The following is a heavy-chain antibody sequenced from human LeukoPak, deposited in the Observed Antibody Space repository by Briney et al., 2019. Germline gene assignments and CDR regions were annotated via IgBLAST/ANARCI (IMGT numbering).Heavy chain of an antibody. J-gene: IGHJ5*02. CDR2: INHSGST. CDR3: ARGVTAAAGSWFDP. Sequence: PSETLSLTCAVYGGSFSGYYWSWIRQPPGKGLEWIGEINHSGSTSYNPSLKSRVTISVDTSKNQFSLKLSSVTAADTAVYYCARGVTAAAGSWFDPWGQGTLVTVSS. V-gene: IGHV4-34*01. D-gene: IGHD6-13*01. CDR1: GGSFSGYY.